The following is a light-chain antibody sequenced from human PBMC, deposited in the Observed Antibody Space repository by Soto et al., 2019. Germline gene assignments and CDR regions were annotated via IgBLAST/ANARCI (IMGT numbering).Light chain of an antibody. J-gene: IGKJ4*01. CDR1: QSVRNNY. V-gene: IGKV3-20*01. CDR2: ATS. CDR3: QQFGSYPLT. Sequence: SVWTQSPGTLSLSPGERATLSCRASQSVRNNYLAWYQQKPGQAPRFLIYATSNRATGIPDRFSGGGSGTDFTLTISRLEPEDFAVYYCQQFGSYPLTFGGGTKVDIK.